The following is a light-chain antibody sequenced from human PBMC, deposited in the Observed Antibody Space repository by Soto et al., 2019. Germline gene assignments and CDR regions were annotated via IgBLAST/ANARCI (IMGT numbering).Light chain of an antibody. Sequence: EIDLTQSPSTLSPSAGERATISCRASQSVSSNFFAWYQQKPGQVPRLVIYGASGRPTGIPDRVSGSASDTDFTITNSELYPDYFAVYYCQHFGTFGQGTKVDIK. J-gene: IGKJ1*01. CDR2: GAS. V-gene: IGKV3-20*01. CDR3: QHFGT. CDR1: QSVSSNF.